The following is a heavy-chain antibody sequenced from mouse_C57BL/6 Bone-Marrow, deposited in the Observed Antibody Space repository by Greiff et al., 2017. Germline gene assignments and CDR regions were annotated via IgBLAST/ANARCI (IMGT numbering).Heavy chain of an antibody. CDR3: AREIDYYYGSRGY. J-gene: IGHJ2*01. CDR1: GYTFTSYG. CDR2: IYPRSGNT. Sequence: VQLQLSGAELARPGASVKLSCKASGYTFTSYGISWVKQRTGQGLEWIGEIYPRSGNTYYNEKFKGKATLTVDISSSTAYMELRSLTSEDSAVYFCAREIDYYYGSRGYWGQGTTLTVSS. V-gene: IGHV1-81*01. D-gene: IGHD1-1*01.